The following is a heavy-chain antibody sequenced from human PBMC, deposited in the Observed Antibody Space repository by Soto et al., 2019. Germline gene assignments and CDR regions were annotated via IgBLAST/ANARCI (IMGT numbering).Heavy chain of an antibody. CDR2: IYYSGST. Sequence: SETLSLTCTVSGGSISSSSYYWGWIRQPPGKGLEWIGSIYYSGSTYYNPSLKSRVTISVDTSKNQFSLKLSSVTAADTAVYYCARPSLMVRGSMDVWGQGNTVTVSS. CDR1: GGSISSSSYY. V-gene: IGHV4-39*01. D-gene: IGHD3-10*01. J-gene: IGHJ6*02. CDR3: ARPSLMVRGSMDV.